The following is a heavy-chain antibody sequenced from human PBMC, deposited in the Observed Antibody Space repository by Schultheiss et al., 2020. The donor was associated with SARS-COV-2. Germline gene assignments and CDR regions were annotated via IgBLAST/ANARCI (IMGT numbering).Heavy chain of an antibody. J-gene: IGHJ2*01. CDR2: ISGSGGST. V-gene: IGHV3-23*01. D-gene: IGHD5-12*01. CDR1: GFTFSSYA. Sequence: GESLKISCAASGFTFSSYAMSWVRQAPGKGLEWVSAISGSGGSTYYADSVKGRFTISRDNSKNTLYLQMNSLRSDDTAVYYCARDEASGVASIYWSNWYFDLWGRGTRVTVSS. CDR3: ARDEASGVASIYWSNWYFDL.